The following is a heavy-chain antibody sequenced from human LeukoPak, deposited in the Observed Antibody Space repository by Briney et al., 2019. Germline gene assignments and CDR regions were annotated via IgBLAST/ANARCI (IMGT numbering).Heavy chain of an antibody. CDR2: ITTSGGST. CDR1: GFTFSSHA. Sequence: GGSLRLSCAASGFTFSSHAMSWVRQAPGKGLEWVSAITTSGGSTYSADSVKGRITISRDNSKNTLYLQMNSLRAEDTAVYYCAKEPYSGSQLLDYWGQGTLVTVSS. J-gene: IGHJ4*02. D-gene: IGHD1-26*01. CDR3: AKEPYSGSQLLDY. V-gene: IGHV3-23*01.